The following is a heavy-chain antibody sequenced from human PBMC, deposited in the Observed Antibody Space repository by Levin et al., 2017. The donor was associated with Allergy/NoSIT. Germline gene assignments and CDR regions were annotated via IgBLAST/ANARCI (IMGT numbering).Heavy chain of an antibody. CDR1: GFTFSSYA. V-gene: IGHV3-30-3*01. CDR3: ARERGYYDSSGYSGPSGFDS. D-gene: IGHD3-22*01. J-gene: IGHJ3*02. Sequence: GESLKISCAASGFTFSSYAMHWVRQAPGKGLEWVAVISYDGSNKYYADSVKGRFTISRDNSKNTLYLQMNSLRAEDTAVYYCARERGYYDSSGYSGPSGFDSWGQGTMVTVSS. CDR2: ISYDGSNK.